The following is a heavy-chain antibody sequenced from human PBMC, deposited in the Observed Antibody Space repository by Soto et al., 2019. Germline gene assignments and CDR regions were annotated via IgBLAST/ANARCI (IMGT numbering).Heavy chain of an antibody. D-gene: IGHD6-19*01. J-gene: IGHJ4*02. CDR1: GYTLIMYY. V-gene: IGHV1-18*04. Sequence: GASVKVSCKASGYTLIMYYIHWMRQAPGQGLEWMGWISAYNGNTNYAQKLQGRVTMTTDTSTSTAYMELRSLRSDDTAVYYCARASSGWYFVYWGQGTLVTVSS. CDR3: ARASSGWYFVY. CDR2: ISAYNGNT.